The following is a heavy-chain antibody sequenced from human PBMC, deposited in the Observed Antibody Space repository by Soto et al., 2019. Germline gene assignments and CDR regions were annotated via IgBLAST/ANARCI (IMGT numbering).Heavy chain of an antibody. Sequence: SVKVSCKASGGTFSSYAISWVRQAPGQGLEWMGGIIPIFGTANYAQKFQGRVTITADKSTSTAYVELSSLRSEDKAVYYCERSGVVLTAPGHYWGQGTLVTVSS. J-gene: IGHJ4*02. CDR2: IIPIFGTA. V-gene: IGHV1-69*06. CDR3: ERSGVVLTAPGHY. D-gene: IGHD2-21*02. CDR1: GGTFSSYA.